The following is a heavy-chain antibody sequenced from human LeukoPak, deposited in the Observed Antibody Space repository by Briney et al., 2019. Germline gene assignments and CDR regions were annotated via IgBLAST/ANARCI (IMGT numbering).Heavy chain of an antibody. J-gene: IGHJ6*03. CDR2: IYTSGST. CDR1: GGSISSYY. CDR3: ARAKDIVVVRAAGEAYYYYYMDV. Sequence: SETLSLTCTVSGGSISSYYWSWIRQPAGKGLEWIGRIYTSGSTNYNPSLKRRVTMSVDTSKNQFSLKLSSVTAADTDVYYCARAKDIVVVRAAGEAYYYYYMDVWGKGTTVTVSS. D-gene: IGHD2-2*01. V-gene: IGHV4-4*07.